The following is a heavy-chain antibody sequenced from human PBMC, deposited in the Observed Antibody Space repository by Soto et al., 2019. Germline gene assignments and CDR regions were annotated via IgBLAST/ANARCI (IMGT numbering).Heavy chain of an antibody. J-gene: IGHJ4*02. CDR3: GRLEGLELLTPTYFDY. D-gene: IGHD1-7*01. Sequence: SETLSLTCTVSGGSVSSISYYWGWVRQPPGKGLEWIGSVYYSGSTYYNPSLESRVTISVDKSKNQFSLKLMSLSAADTAVYYCGRLEGLELLTPTYFDYWGQGTLVTVSS. V-gene: IGHV4-39*01. CDR2: VYYSGST. CDR1: GGSVSSISYY.